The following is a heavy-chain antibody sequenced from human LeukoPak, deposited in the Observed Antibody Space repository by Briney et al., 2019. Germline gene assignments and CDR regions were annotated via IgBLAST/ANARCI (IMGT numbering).Heavy chain of an antibody. Sequence: SETLSLTCAVYGGSFSGYYWSWIRQPPGQGQEWIGEIDHSGSTNYNPSLKRRVTVSVDTSKNQFSLKLSSVTAADTAVYYCARLWFGEFKNWGQGTLVTVSS. CDR3: ARLWFGEFKN. CDR1: GGSFSGYY. V-gene: IGHV4-34*01. CDR2: IDHSGST. D-gene: IGHD3-10*01. J-gene: IGHJ4*02.